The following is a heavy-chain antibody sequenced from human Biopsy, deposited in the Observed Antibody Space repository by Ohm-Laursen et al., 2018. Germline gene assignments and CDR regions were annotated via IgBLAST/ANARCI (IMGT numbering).Heavy chain of an antibody. D-gene: IGHD3-9*01. CDR2: INPNSGNA. J-gene: IGHJ6*02. V-gene: IGHV1-2*02. Sequence: ASVKVSCKASGYTFAGYYLHWVRQAPGHGLEWMGWINPNSGNANYAQSFQGRLTVTRDTSISTAYMELTSLTFDVTAIYYCARVPAYPSIDGYYGLDLWGQGTTVIVSS. CDR1: GYTFAGYY. CDR3: ARVPAYPSIDGYYGLDL.